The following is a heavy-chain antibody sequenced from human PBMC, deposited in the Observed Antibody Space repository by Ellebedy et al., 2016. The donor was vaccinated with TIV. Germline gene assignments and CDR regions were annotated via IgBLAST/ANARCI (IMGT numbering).Heavy chain of an antibody. V-gene: IGHV3-13*01. CDR1: GFTFSRYD. CDR2: IGTAGDT. CDR3: VTSGGSSGWDAIAD. J-gene: IGHJ4*02. Sequence: GESLKISCAASGFTFSRYDMHWVRQATGKGLEWVSSIGTAGDTYYPGSVKGRFTISRENDKNSFYLQMNSLRAGDTAVYYCVTSGGSSGWDAIADWGQGTLVTVSS. D-gene: IGHD6-19*01.